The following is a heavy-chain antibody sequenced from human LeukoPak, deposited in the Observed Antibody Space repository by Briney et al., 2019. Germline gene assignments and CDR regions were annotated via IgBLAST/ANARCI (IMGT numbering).Heavy chain of an antibody. D-gene: IGHD3-22*01. CDR2: MYYSGST. Sequence: SETLSRTCTVYGGSISSGDYYWSWIRQPPGKGLEWIGYMYYSGSTYYNPSLKSRVTISVDTSKNQFSLKLSSVTAADTAVYYCARPYYYDSRIDPWGQGTLVTVSS. CDR1: GGSISSGDYY. CDR3: ARPYYYDSRIDP. V-gene: IGHV4-30-4*08. J-gene: IGHJ5*02.